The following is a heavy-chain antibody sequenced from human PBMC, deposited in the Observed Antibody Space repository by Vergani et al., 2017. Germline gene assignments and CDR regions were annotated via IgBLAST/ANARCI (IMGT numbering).Heavy chain of an antibody. Sequence: QVQLVQSGAEVKKPGSSVKVSCKASGGTFSSYAISWVRQAPGQGLEWMGGIISSLATTIYAQKFQGRVTITADESTSTAYMELSSLKSEDTAVFYCARATCSCGSCYRVFEYLVQGSLITVSS. V-gene: IGHV1-69*01. J-gene: IGHJ4*02. CDR2: IISSLATT. CDR1: GGTFSSYA. D-gene: IGHD2-15*01. CDR3: ARATCSCGSCYRVFEY.